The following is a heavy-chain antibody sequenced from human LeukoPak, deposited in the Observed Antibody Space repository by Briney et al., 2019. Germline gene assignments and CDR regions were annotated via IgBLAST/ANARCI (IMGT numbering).Heavy chain of an antibody. D-gene: IGHD3-22*01. CDR1: GYTFSIYG. V-gene: IGHV1-18*01. CDR3: ARGHPGYYYNSGYLPLDY. J-gene: IGHJ4*02. Sequence: ASVKVSCKAFGYTFSIYGISGVPHAPGQGLECIVWITAYSGQTNYAPKLQGRVHMNADTSTNKAYMELKSLRSDHTAVYYCARGHPGYYYNSGYLPLDYWGQGTLVTASS. CDR2: ITAYSGQT.